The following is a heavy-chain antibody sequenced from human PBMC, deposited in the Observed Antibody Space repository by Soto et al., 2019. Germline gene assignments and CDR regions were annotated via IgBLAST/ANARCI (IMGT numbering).Heavy chain of an antibody. V-gene: IGHV3-33*01. Sequence: GGFLRLSCAASGFIFSVYGMHWVRQAPGKGLEWVAVIWDDGSNKYYADSVKGRFTISRDDSKNTLYLQMNSLRAEDTAVYYCARYITGVRYYGMDVWGQGTTVTVSS. CDR2: IWDDGSNK. CDR1: GFIFSVYG. CDR3: ARYITGVRYYGMDV. J-gene: IGHJ6*02. D-gene: IGHD1-20*01.